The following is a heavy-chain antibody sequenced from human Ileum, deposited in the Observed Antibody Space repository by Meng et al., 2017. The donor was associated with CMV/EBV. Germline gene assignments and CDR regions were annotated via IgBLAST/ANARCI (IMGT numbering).Heavy chain of an antibody. Sequence: GSFGHYHWTWIRLSPGKGQEWIGEISHYAGTAYNPSLKNRVSISFDVSKNQLSLTLASVTAADTAVYYCAGGSWATWEMLANWGPGTLVTVSS. CDR1: GSFGHYH. D-gene: IGHD1-26*01. CDR2: ISHYAGT. J-gene: IGHJ4*02. CDR3: AGGSWATWEMLAN. V-gene: IGHV4-34*01.